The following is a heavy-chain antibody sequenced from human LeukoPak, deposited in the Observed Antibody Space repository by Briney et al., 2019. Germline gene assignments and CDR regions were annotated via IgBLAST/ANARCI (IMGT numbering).Heavy chain of an antibody. J-gene: IGHJ4*02. CDR2: INPNGGGT. V-gene: IGHV1-2*02. CDR3: ARDSYSGIYYY. CDR1: GYTFTGYY. Sequence: GASVKVSCKASGYTFTGYYMHWVRQAPGQGLEWVAWINPNGGGTNYAQQFQGRVTTSSDTSISTAYMELSSLRSDDTSVYYCARDSYSGIYYYWGQGTLVTVSS. D-gene: IGHD1-26*01.